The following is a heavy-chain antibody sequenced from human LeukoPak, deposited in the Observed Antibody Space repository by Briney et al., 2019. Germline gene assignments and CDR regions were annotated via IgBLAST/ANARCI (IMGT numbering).Heavy chain of an antibody. CDR2: IYTSGST. CDR3: ARLETSYDFWSGYYRTYYYYYKDV. Sequence: SETLSLTCTVSGGSISSYYWSWIRQPPGKGLEWIGYIYTSGSTNYNPPLKSRVTISVDTSKNQFSLKLSSVTAADTAVYYCARLETSYDFWSGYYRTYYYYYKDVWGKGTTVTVSS. D-gene: IGHD3-3*01. J-gene: IGHJ6*03. CDR1: GGSISSYY. V-gene: IGHV4-4*09.